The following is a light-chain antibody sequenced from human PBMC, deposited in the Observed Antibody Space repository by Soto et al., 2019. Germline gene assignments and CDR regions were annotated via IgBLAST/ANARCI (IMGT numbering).Light chain of an antibody. J-gene: IGLJ1*01. CDR1: SSDVGGYNY. CDR3: SSYTSSSIDYV. V-gene: IGLV2-14*01. CDR2: EVS. Sequence: QSVLTQPASVSGSPGQSITISCTGTSSDVGGYNYVSWYQQHPGKAPKLMIYEVSNRPSGVSNRFSGSKSGNTASLTISGLKAEDEADYYCSSYTSSSIDYVFGTGTKVPVL.